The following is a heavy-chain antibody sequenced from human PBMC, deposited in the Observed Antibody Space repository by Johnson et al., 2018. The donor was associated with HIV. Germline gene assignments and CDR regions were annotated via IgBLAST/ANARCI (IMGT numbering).Heavy chain of an antibody. J-gene: IGHJ3*02. CDR3: ALEAVRSTDAFDI. D-gene: IGHD3-10*01. CDR1: GFTFSRYG. Sequence: VQLVESGGGVVQTGGSLRLSCAASGFTFSRYGMHWVRQAPGKGLEWVANIKQDGSEKYYVDSVKGRFTISRDNAKNSLYLQTNSLRAEDTAVYYCALEAVRSTDAFDIWGQGTMVIVSS. CDR2: IKQDGSEK. V-gene: IGHV3-7*03.